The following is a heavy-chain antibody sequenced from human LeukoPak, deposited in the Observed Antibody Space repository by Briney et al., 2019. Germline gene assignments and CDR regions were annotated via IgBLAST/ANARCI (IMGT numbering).Heavy chain of an antibody. V-gene: IGHV3-21*01. CDR2: ISSSSSYI. CDR1: GFTFSSYS. J-gene: IGHJ6*02. CDR3: ARYSGSYEVNYYYYYGMDV. D-gene: IGHD1-26*01. Sequence: PRGSLRLSCAASGFTFSSYSMNWVRQAPGKGLEWVSSISSSSSYIYYADSVKGRFTISRDNAKNSLYLQMNSLRAEDTAVYYCARYSGSYEVNYYYYYGMDVWGQGTTVTVSS.